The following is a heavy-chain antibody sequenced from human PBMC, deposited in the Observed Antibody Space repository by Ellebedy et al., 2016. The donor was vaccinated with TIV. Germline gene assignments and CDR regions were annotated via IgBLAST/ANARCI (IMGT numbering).Heavy chain of an antibody. D-gene: IGHD2-2*01. CDR2: IYPGDSDT. V-gene: IGHV5-51*01. CDR3: ARHLSSSLGSYYMDV. Sequence: KVSCXGSGYSFTSYWIGWVRQMPGKGLEWMGIIYPGDSDTRYSPSFQGQVTISADKSISTAYLQWSSLKASDTAMYYCARHLSSSLGSYYMDVWGKGTTVTVSS. J-gene: IGHJ6*03. CDR1: GYSFTSYW.